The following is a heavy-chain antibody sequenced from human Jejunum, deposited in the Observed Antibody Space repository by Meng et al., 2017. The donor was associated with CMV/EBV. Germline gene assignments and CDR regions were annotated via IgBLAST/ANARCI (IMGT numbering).Heavy chain of an antibody. Sequence: VYGDSISHNKWGRWVRQPPGKGLEWIGEIYHTGSSEYNPSLKSRATISIDKSKNQFSLNLTSVTAADTAVYFCARGKSGWYEGVDLWGQGTLVTVSS. V-gene: IGHV4-4*01. J-gene: IGHJ5*02. CDR2: IYHTGSS. CDR3: ARGKSGWYEGVDL. CDR1: GDSISHNKW. D-gene: IGHD6-13*01.